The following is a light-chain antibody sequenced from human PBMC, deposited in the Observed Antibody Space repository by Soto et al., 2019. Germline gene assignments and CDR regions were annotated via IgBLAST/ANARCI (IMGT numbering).Light chain of an antibody. V-gene: IGLV2-11*01. Sequence: QSALTQPRSVSGSPGQSVTITCTGTSSDVGGYNFVSWYQQHPGKVPKLMIYDVYIRPSGVPDRFSGSKSGITASLTISGLQAEDESDYFCWSYVGTDSSFVFGSGSKLTVL. CDR3: WSYVGTDSSFV. J-gene: IGLJ1*01. CDR1: SSDVGGYNF. CDR2: DVY.